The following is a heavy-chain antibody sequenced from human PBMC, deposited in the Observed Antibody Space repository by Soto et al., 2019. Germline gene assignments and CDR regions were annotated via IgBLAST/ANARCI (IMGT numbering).Heavy chain of an antibody. D-gene: IGHD3-10*01. V-gene: IGHV6-1*01. CDR3: ARGYYYGSGSYYLPYYYGMDV. J-gene: IGHJ6*02. CDR1: GDSVSSNSAA. Sequence: SQTLSLTCAISGDSVSSNSAAWNWIRQSPSRGLEWLGRTYYRSKWYNDYAVSVKSRITINPDTSKNQFSLQLNSVTPEDTAVYYCARGYYYGSGSYYLPYYYGMDVWGQGTTVTVSS. CDR2: TYYRSKWYN.